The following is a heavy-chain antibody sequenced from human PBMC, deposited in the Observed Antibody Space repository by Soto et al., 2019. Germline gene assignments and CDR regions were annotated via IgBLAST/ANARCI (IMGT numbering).Heavy chain of an antibody. D-gene: IGHD3-22*01. V-gene: IGHV3-30-3*01. CDR3: VRGGITMIVVATTCFDY. Sequence: QVQLVESGGGVVQPGRSLRLSCAASGFTFSSYAMHWVRQAPGKGLEWVAVISYDGSNKYYADSVKGRFTISRDNSKNTLYLQMNSLRAEDTAVYYCVRGGITMIVVATTCFDYWGQGTLVTVSS. J-gene: IGHJ4*02. CDR1: GFTFSSYA. CDR2: ISYDGSNK.